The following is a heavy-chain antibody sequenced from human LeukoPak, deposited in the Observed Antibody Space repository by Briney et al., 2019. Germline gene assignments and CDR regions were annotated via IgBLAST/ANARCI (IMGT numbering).Heavy chain of an antibody. J-gene: IGHJ5*02. CDR3: ARVTDPRYNWFDP. CDR2: IHASGST. CDR1: GGSISSYY. V-gene: IGHV4-4*07. Sequence: SETLSLTCTVSGGSISSYYWTWIRQPAGKGPEWIGRIHASGSTNYNPSLKSRVNMSVDTSKNQFSLTLNSVTAADTAVYYCARVTDPRYNWFDPWGQGTLVTVSS. D-gene: IGHD2-21*02.